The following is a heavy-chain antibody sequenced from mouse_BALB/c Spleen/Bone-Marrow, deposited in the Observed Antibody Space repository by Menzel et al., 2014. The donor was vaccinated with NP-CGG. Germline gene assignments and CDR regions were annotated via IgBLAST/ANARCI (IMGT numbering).Heavy chain of an antibody. J-gene: IGHJ2*01. CDR1: GYAFTDYL. CDR2: INPGSGST. Sequence: VQLQESGAELVRPGTSVKVSCKASGYAFTDYLMEWLKQRPGQGLEWIGVINPGSGSTNYNEKFKDKATLTADKSSSTACMQLSSLTSDDSAVYFCAGYDGYFDYWGQGTILTVSS. V-gene: IGHV1-54*01. CDR3: AGYDGYFDY. D-gene: IGHD2-3*01.